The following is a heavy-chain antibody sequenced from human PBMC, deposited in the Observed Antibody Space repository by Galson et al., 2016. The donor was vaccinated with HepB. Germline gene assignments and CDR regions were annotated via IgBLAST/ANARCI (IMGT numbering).Heavy chain of an antibody. CDR1: GFSLISYA. Sequence: SLRLSCAASGFSLISYAMHWVRQAPGKGLEYVSGIRRLGDTPRYTESVKDRFTISRDNSKNTLYLDMRSLRVEDTAAYFCVKDEEFESRGPRDVFDYWGQGTLVTVSS. CDR2: IRRLGDTP. D-gene: IGHD3-10*01. V-gene: IGHV3-64D*06. J-gene: IGHJ4*02. CDR3: VKDEEFESRGPRDVFDY.